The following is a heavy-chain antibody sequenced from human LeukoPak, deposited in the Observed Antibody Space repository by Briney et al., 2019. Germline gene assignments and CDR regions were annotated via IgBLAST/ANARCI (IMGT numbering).Heavy chain of an antibody. CDR3: ARTDNSGWYSFDY. CDR2: IYYSGTT. CDR1: GGSISNYY. J-gene: IGHJ4*02. Sequence: SETLSLTCTVPGGSISNYYWSWIRQPPGKGLEWIGYIYYSGTTNYNPSLESRVTISVDTSKNHFSLKLSSVTAADTAVYYCARTDNSGWYSFDYWGQGTLVTVSS. V-gene: IGHV4-59*01. D-gene: IGHD6-19*01.